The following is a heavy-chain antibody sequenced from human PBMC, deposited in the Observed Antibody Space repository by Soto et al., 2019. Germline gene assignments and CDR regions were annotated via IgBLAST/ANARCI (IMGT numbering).Heavy chain of an antibody. D-gene: IGHD3-22*01. V-gene: IGHV3-9*01. CDR3: AKTAPPYDSQGYYPFDI. J-gene: IGHJ3*02. CDR2: ISWNSGSI. Sequence: ESGGDLVLPGRSLRLSCTASGFTFDAFAMHWVRQAPGTGLEWVSGISWNSGSIGYADPVKGRFTISRDNAKKSLYLEMNSLKTEDTALYYCAKTAPPYDSQGYYPFDIWGQGTLVSVSS. CDR1: GFTFDAFA.